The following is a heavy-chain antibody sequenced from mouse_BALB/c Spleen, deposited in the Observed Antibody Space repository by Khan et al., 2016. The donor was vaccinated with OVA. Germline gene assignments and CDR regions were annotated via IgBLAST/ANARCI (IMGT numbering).Heavy chain of an antibody. J-gene: IGHJ4*01. D-gene: IGHD1-1*01. Sequence: DLVKPGASVKLSCKASGYTFTSYWIYWIKQRPGEGLEWIGRLGPGSGSTYYTEMFKDKATLTVDTSSSTSYIQLSSLSSEDSAVYFCARSNYYGGSLYAMDYWGQGTSVTVSS. CDR1: GYTFTSYW. CDR2: LGPGSGST. V-gene: IGHV1S41*01. CDR3: ARSNYYGGSLYAMDY.